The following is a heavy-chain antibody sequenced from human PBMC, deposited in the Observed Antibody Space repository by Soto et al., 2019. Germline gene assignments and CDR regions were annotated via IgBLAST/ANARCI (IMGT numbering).Heavy chain of an antibody. Sequence: EVQLVESGGGLVQPGGSLRLSCAASGFTFSSYWMHWVRQVPGKGLVWVSRINSDGGSTSYADSVKGRFTISRDNAKSTLYLHMNSLRAEDTAMYYCAREEGAAFYYDGMEVWGQGTTVTVSS. CDR1: GFTFSSYW. J-gene: IGHJ6*02. CDR2: INSDGGST. V-gene: IGHV3-74*01. CDR3: AREEGAAFYYDGMEV.